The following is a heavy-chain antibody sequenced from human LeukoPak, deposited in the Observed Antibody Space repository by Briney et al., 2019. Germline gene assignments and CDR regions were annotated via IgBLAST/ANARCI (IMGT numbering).Heavy chain of an antibody. CDR1: GGTFSSYA. CDR2: IIPIFGTA. D-gene: IGHD3-3*01. Sequence: SVKVSCKASGGTFSSYAISWVRQAPGQGLEWMGGIIPIFGTANYAQKFQGGVTITADESTSTAYMELSSLRSEDTAVYYCAREVDFWSGYYNSYNWFDPWGQGTLVTVSS. J-gene: IGHJ5*02. CDR3: AREVDFWSGYYNSYNWFDP. V-gene: IGHV1-69*13.